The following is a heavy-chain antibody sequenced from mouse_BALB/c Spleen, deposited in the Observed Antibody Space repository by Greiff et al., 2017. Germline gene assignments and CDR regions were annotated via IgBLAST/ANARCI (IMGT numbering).Heavy chain of an antibody. CDR3: ARDDYDYDGAMDY. J-gene: IGHJ4*01. V-gene: IGHV5-6-3*01. D-gene: IGHD2-4*01. Sequence: VMLVESGGGLVQPGGSLKLSCAASGFTFSSYGMSWVRQTPDKRLELVATINSNGGSTYYPDSVKGRFTISRDNAKNTLYLQMSSLKSEDTAMYYCARDDYDYDGAMDYWGQGTSVTVSS. CDR1: GFTFSSYG. CDR2: INSNGGST.